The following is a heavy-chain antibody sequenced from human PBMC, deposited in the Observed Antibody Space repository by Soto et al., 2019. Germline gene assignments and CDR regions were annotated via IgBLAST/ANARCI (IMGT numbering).Heavy chain of an antibody. CDR3: ARRFIAAAIDY. J-gene: IGHJ4*02. Sequence: QITLKESGPTLVKPTQTLTLTCTFSGFSLSTSGVGVGCIRQPPGKALEWLALIYWDDDKHYSPSLKSRLTLAEDTSKTLVGITMTNLDAVDTATYYCARRFIAAAIDYWGQGTLVTVSS. D-gene: IGHD6-13*01. V-gene: IGHV2-5*02. CDR2: IYWDDDK. CDR1: GFSLSTSGVG.